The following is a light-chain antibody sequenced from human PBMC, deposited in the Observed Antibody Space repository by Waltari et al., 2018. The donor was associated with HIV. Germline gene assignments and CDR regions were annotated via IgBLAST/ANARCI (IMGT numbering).Light chain of an antibody. V-gene: IGLV2-8*01. CDR2: EVS. J-gene: IGLJ2*01. CDR1: SRDIGLYNF. CDR3: FSYAGNNYLL. Sequence: QSALTPPPSASGSPGQSVTISCAGTSRDIGLYNFVSRYQHHPGKAPKLMISEVSRRPSGVPDRLSGSKSGNTASLTVSGLQAEDEAAYYCFSYAGNNYLLFAGGTKLTVL.